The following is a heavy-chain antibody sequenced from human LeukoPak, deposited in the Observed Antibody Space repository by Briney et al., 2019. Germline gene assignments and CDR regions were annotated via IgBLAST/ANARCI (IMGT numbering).Heavy chain of an antibody. Sequence: GGSLRLSCAASGFTFSSYGMNWVRQTPGKGLEWVATISGSGCTTYYADSVKGRFTISRDNSKNTLYLEMNNLRAEDTAVYYCAKARSGYDYQFEYWGQGTLVTVSS. D-gene: IGHD3-22*01. J-gene: IGHJ4*02. CDR1: GFTFSSYG. CDR2: ISGSGCTT. CDR3: AKARSGYDYQFEY. V-gene: IGHV3-23*01.